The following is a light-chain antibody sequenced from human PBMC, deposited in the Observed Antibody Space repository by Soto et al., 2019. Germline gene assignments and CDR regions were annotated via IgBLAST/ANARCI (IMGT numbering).Light chain of an antibody. CDR1: QSVSSSY. Sequence: VFTESPGTLASSPGDRATLSCRASQSVSSSYLGWSQAKPGQAPRHLIYGSTSRATGIPDRFSGSGSWTDFTLTISRLEPEYFAVYYCQQYGSSLRTFGQGAKGDIK. CDR3: QQYGSSLRT. V-gene: IGKV3-20*01. CDR2: GST. J-gene: IGKJ1*01.